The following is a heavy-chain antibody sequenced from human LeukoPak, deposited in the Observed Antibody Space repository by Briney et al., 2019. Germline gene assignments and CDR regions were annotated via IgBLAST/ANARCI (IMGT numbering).Heavy chain of an antibody. Sequence: PGGSLRLSCAASGFTFSSYAMHWVRHAPGKGLEWVSGISWNSGVIGYADSVKGRFTFSRDNAKNSLYLQMNSLRVEDTALYYCAKDRTIGAAGYFDYWGQGTLVTVSS. CDR3: AKDRTIGAAGYFDY. V-gene: IGHV3-9*01. CDR2: ISWNSGVI. CDR1: GFTFSSYA. D-gene: IGHD6-13*01. J-gene: IGHJ4*02.